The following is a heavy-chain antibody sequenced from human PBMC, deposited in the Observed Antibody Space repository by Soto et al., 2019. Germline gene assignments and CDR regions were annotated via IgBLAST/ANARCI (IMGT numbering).Heavy chain of an antibody. CDR3: ARRRAAAGSLDDYYGMDV. J-gene: IGHJ6*02. D-gene: IGHD6-13*01. CDR2: INHSGST. Sequence: SQILSLTCAVDGGSFSGYYGSWIRQPPGKGLEWIGEINHSGSTNYNPSLKSRVTISVDTSKNQFSLKLSSVTAADTAVYYCARRRAAAGSLDDYYGMDVWGQGTTVTVSS. V-gene: IGHV4-34*01. CDR1: GGSFSGYY.